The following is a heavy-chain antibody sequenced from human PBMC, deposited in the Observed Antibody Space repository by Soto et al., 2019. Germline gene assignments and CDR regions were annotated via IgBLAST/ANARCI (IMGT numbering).Heavy chain of an antibody. D-gene: IGHD1-26*01. CDR2: INPSGGT. Sequence: SETLSLTCAVYGGSFSGYYWSWIRQPPVKGLEWIGEINPSGGTNYTPSLKSRVTISVDTSKNQFSLKLSSVTSADTAVFDWARLRWEQPCGCDNCGQVTLITVSS. CDR1: GGSFSGYY. J-gene: IGHJ4*02. CDR3: ARLRWEQPCGCDN. V-gene: IGHV4-34*01.